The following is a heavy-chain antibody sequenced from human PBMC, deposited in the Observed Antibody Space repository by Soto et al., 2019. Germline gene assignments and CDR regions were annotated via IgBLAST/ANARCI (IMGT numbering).Heavy chain of an antibody. Sequence: QVQLVESGGGVVQPGRSLRLSCAASGFTFSSYGMHWVRQAPGKGLEWVAVISYDGSNKYYADSVKGRFTISRDNSKNTLYLQMNSLRAEDTAVYYCAKLGYDSSGSTNPHFDLWGQGTLVTVFS. J-gene: IGHJ4*02. CDR2: ISYDGSNK. CDR3: AKLGYDSSGSTNPHFDL. D-gene: IGHD3-22*01. CDR1: GFTFSSYG. V-gene: IGHV3-30*18.